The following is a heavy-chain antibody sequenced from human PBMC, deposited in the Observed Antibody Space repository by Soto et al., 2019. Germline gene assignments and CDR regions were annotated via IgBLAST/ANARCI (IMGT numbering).Heavy chain of an antibody. Sequence: EVQLLESGGGLVQPGGSLRLSCAASGFTFSSYAMSWVRQAPGKGLEWVSAISGSGGSTYYADSVKGRFTISRDNSKNTLYLQMNSLRAEDTAVYYCAKDLRWEIALGACFDYWGQGTLVTVSS. CDR2: ISGSGGST. J-gene: IGHJ4*02. CDR3: AKDLRWEIALGACFDY. V-gene: IGHV3-23*01. CDR1: GFTFSSYA. D-gene: IGHD1-26*01.